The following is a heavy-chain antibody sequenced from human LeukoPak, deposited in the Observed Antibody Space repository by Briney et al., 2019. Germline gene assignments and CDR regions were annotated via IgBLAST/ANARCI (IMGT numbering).Heavy chain of an antibody. J-gene: IGHJ4*02. CDR1: GFTFDDYA. D-gene: IGHD4-17*01. V-gene: IGHV3-43*02. CDR3: ARDFYGDYGGNGY. CDR2: ISGDGGST. Sequence: GGSLRLSCAASGFTFDDYAMHWVRQAPGKGLEWVSLISGDGGSTYYVDSVEGRFTISRDNAKNSLYLHMNSLRAEDTAVYHCARDFYGDYGGNGYWGQGTLVTVSS.